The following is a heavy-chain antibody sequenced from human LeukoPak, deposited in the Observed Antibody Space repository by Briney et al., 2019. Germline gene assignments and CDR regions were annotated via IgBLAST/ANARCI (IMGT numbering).Heavy chain of an antibody. Sequence: PSETLSLTCTVSGGSISGYYWGWIRQPPGKGLEWIGSIYYSGSTYYNPSLKSRVTISVDTSKNQFSLKLSSVTAADTAVYYCARHERIAAALIDPWGQGTLVTVSS. CDR2: IYYSGST. CDR3: ARHERIAAALIDP. CDR1: GGSISGYY. V-gene: IGHV4-39*01. J-gene: IGHJ5*02. D-gene: IGHD6-13*01.